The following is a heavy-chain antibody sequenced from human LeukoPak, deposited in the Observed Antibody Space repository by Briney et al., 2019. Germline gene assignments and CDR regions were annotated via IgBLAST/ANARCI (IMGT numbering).Heavy chain of an antibody. J-gene: IGHJ4*02. D-gene: IGHD6-13*01. CDR2: MNPNSGTT. CDR3: AREDYSSSWYN. Sequence: SGYTFTSXXXXXVRXXTGQXXXWMGWMNPNSGTTGYAQKFQGRVTMTRNTSISTAYMELSSLRSEDTAVYYCAREDYSSSWYNWGQGTLVTVSS. CDR1: GYTFTSXX. V-gene: IGHV1-8*01.